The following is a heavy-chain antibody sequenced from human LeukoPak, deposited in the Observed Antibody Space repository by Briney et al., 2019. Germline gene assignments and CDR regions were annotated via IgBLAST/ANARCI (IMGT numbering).Heavy chain of an antibody. D-gene: IGHD2-15*01. Sequence: SETLSLTCTVSGGSISSYYWSWIRQPPGKGLEWIGYIYYSGSTYYNPSLKSRLTISVDTSKNQFSLKLSSVTAADTAVYYCARGGYCSGGSCYLTWFDPWGQGTLVTVSS. V-gene: IGHV4-59*12. CDR2: IYYSGST. CDR1: GGSISSYY. J-gene: IGHJ5*02. CDR3: ARGGYCSGGSCYLTWFDP.